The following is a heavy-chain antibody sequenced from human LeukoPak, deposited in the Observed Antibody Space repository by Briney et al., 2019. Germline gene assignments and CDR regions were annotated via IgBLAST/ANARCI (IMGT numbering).Heavy chain of an antibody. CDR2: IIPIFGTA. CDR1: GGTFSSYA. Sequence: SVKVSCKASGGTFSSYAISWVRQAPGQGLEWMGRIIPIFGTANYAQKFQGRVTITTDESTSTAYMELSSLRSEDTAAYYCARDQWELFNWFDPWGQGTLVTVSS. J-gene: IGHJ5*02. V-gene: IGHV1-69*05. D-gene: IGHD1-26*01. CDR3: ARDQWELFNWFDP.